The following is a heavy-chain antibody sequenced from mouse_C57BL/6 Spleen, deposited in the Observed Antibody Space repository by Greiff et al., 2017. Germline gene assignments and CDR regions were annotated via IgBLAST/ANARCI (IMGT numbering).Heavy chain of an antibody. J-gene: IGHJ3*01. CDR1: GFSLTSYG. CDR3: ARGDFYYYGSRGFAY. V-gene: IGHV2-2*01. Sequence: VKLVESGPGLVQPSQSLSITCTVSGFSLTSYGVHWVRQSPGKGLEWLGVIWSGGSTDYNAAFISRLSISKDNSKSQVFFKMNSLQADDTAIYYCARGDFYYYGSRGFAYWGQGTLVTVSA. CDR2: IWSGGST. D-gene: IGHD1-1*01.